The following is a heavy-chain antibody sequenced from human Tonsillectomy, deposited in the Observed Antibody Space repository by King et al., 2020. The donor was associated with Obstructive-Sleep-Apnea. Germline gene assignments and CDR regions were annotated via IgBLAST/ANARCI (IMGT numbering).Heavy chain of an antibody. J-gene: IGHJ4*02. V-gene: IGHV3-48*01. Sequence: VQLVESGGGLVQPGGSLRLSCAASGFTFSIYSMSWVRQAPGKGLEWVSYISSGSTTKYYGDSVKGRFTISRDNAKNSLYLQMNSLRPEDTAVYYCARGPSLRAWGQGTLVTVSS. CDR1: GFTFSIYS. CDR3: ARGPSLRA. CDR2: ISSGSTTK.